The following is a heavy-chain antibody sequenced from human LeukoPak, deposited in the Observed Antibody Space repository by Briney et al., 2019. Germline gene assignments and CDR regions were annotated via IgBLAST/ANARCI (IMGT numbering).Heavy chain of an antibody. Sequence: GASVKVSCKASGYTFTGYYMHWVRQAPGQGLEWMGWINPNSGGTNYAQKFQGRVTMTRDTSISTAYMELSRLRSDDTAVYYCARVGGYYDSSGYYRHRYNWFDPWGQGTLVTVSS. CDR1: GYTFTGYY. J-gene: IGHJ5*02. CDR2: INPNSGGT. CDR3: ARVGGYYDSSGYYRHRYNWFDP. V-gene: IGHV1-2*02. D-gene: IGHD3-22*01.